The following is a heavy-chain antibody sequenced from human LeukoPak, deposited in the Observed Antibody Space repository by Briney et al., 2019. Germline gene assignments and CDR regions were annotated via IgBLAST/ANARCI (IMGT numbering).Heavy chain of an antibody. CDR3: ARVDAYNSGFFDY. CDR1: RFTFSSHW. J-gene: IGHJ4*02. Sequence: TGGSLRLSCAASRFTFSSHWMSWIRQAPGKGLEWVANINQGGSETYFVDSVKGRFTISRDNAENSLFLQMNSLRAEDTAVYYCARVDAYNSGFFDYWGQGTLVTVSS. D-gene: IGHD5-24*01. V-gene: IGHV3-7*01. CDR2: INQGGSET.